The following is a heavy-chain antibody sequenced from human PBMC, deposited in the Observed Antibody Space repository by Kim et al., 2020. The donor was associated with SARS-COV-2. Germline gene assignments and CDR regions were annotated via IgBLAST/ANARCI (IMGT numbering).Heavy chain of an antibody. V-gene: IGHV4-34*01. CDR2: INHSGST. J-gene: IGHJ4*02. D-gene: IGHD6-19*01. Sequence: ETLSLTCAVYGGSFSGYYWSWIRQPPGKGLEWIGEINHSGSTNYNPSLKSRVTISVDTSKNQFSLKLSSVTAADTAVYYCARADGYSSGWYCLDYWGQGTLVTVSS. CDR3: ARADGYSSGWYCLDY. CDR1: GGSFSGYY.